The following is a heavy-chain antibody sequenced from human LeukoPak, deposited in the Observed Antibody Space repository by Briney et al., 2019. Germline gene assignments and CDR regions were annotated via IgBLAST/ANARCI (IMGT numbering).Heavy chain of an antibody. Sequence: PSETLSLTCTVSGGSISSYYWSWIRQPAGKGLEWIGRIYISGSTNYNPSLKSRVTMSVDTSKNQFSLKLSSVTAADTAVYYRARGPPRGWFDPWGQGTLVTVSS. V-gene: IGHV4-4*07. CDR2: IYISGST. CDR3: ARGPPRGWFDP. CDR1: GGSISSYY. J-gene: IGHJ5*02.